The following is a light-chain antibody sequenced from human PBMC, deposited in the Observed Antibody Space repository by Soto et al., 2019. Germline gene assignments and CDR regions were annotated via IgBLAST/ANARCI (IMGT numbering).Light chain of an antibody. CDR2: DTF. CDR1: QDISTY. Sequence: IVLTQSPATLSVSPGERATLSCRASQDISTYLAWYQQKPGQAPRLIVYDTFNRASGVPDTFSGSGSGTVFTLTISNVAPEDSAIYYCQQRSTWPLTFGGGTKVDIK. CDR3: QQRSTWPLT. J-gene: IGKJ4*01. V-gene: IGKV3-11*01.